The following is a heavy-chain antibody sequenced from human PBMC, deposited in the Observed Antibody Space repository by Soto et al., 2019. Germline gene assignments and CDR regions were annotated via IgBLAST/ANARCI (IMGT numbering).Heavy chain of an antibody. Sequence: ASVKVSCKGSVGNFNSYAISWVRQAPGQGLEWMAGIIPIIGAPNYAQKFQGRVTITADESTNTVYMDVNRQTSDDTGIYYCSTKEGGDAPGDYLDFWGPGTLVTVSS. V-gene: IGHV1-69*13. D-gene: IGHD3-16*01. J-gene: IGHJ4*02. CDR2: IIPIIGAP. CDR3: STKEGGDAPGDYLDF. CDR1: VGNFNSYA.